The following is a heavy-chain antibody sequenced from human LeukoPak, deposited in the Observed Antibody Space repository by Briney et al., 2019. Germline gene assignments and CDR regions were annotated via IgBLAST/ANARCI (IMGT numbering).Heavy chain of an antibody. D-gene: IGHD6-19*01. CDR1: GGSISSYY. CDR3: ARVRSSGWYVHYYYYMDV. Sequence: PSETLSLTCTVSGGSISSYYWSWIRQPAGKGLEWIGRIYTSGSTNYNPSLKSRVTMSVDTSKNQFSLKLSSVTAADTAVYYCARVRSSGWYVHYYYYMDVWGKGTTVTISS. CDR2: IYTSGST. V-gene: IGHV4-4*07. J-gene: IGHJ6*03.